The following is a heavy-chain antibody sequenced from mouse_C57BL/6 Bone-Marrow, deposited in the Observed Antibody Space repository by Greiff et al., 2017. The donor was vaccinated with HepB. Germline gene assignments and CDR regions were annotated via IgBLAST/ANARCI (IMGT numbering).Heavy chain of an antibody. D-gene: IGHD2-4*01. Sequence: QVPLQQPGAELVKPGASVKMSCKASGYTFTSYWITWVKQRPGQGLEWIGDIYPGSGSTNYNEKFKSKATLTVDTSYSTAYIQLSSLTSEDSAVYYCARVRLYDYDSFDYWGQGTTLTVSA. CDR3: ARVRLYDYDSFDY. V-gene: IGHV1-55*01. J-gene: IGHJ2*01. CDR2: IYPGSGST. CDR1: GYTFTSYW.